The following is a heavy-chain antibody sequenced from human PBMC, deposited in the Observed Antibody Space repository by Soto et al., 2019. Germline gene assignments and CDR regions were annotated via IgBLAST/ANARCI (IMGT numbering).Heavy chain of an antibody. J-gene: IGHJ4*02. CDR2: FYYSGST. CDR1: GGSISSGDYY. V-gene: IGHV4-39*01. CDR3: ARQVVDGTVAGTGSFDY. D-gene: IGHD6-19*01. Sequence: SETLSLTCTVSGGSISSGDYYWSWIRQPPGKGLEWIGSFYYSGSTYYNPSLKSRVTISVDTSENQFSLKLSSVTAADTAVYYCARQVVDGTVAGTGSFDYWGQGTLVTSPQ.